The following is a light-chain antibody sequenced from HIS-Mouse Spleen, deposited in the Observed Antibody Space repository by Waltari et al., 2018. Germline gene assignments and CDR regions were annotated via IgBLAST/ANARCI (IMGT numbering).Light chain of an antibody. J-gene: IGKJ1*01. CDR3: QQYGSSPPGT. V-gene: IGKV3-20*01. CDR2: CAS. CDR1: QSVSSSY. Sequence: EIVLTQSPGTLSLCPGERVTLSCRASQSVSSSYLAWYHQEPGQAPRLLISCASSRATGIPDRVSGSGSGTDYTLTISRLEPEDYAGYYCQQYGSSPPGTFGQGTTVEIK.